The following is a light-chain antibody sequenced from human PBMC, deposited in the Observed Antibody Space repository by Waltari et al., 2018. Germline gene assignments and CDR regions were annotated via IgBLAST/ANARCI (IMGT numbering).Light chain of an antibody. CDR2: GNK. CDR1: SFNIGSHT. V-gene: IGLV1-44*01. J-gene: IGLJ2*01. CDR3: GVWDDSLNGVV. Sequence: QSVLTQTPSASGTPGQRVTISCSGSSFNIGSHTVNWYQQLPGTAPKLIMFGNKHRPSGVPGRFSGSKSGTSASLAISWLQSEDEADYYCGVWDDSLNGVVFGGGTKLTVL.